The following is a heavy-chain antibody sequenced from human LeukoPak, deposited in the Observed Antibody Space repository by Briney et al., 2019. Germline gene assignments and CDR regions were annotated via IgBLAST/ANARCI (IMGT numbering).Heavy chain of an antibody. J-gene: IGHJ3*02. Sequence: SQTLSLTCTVSGGSISSGGYYWSWIRQHAGQGLEWIGYIYYSGSTYYNPSLKSRVTISVDTSKNQFSLKLSSVTAADTAVYYCARPSRAYCSSTSCYEDYAFDIWGQGTMVTVSS. CDR2: IYYSGST. V-gene: IGHV4-31*03. CDR3: ARPSRAYCSSTSCYEDYAFDI. CDR1: GGSISSGGYY. D-gene: IGHD2-2*01.